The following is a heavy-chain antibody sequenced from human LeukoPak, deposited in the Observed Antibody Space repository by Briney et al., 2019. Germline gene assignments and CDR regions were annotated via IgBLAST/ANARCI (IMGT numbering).Heavy chain of an antibody. D-gene: IGHD3-22*01. Sequence: SETLSLTCTVSGGSICSYYWTWIRQPPGKGLGLSGDIYYSGTTNYNPSLKSRVTISVDTSRNQFSLKLSSVTAADTAVYYCARQVPYYYDNSGYSRAFDLWGQGTMVTVSS. V-gene: IGHV4-59*08. CDR2: IYYSGTT. J-gene: IGHJ3*01. CDR1: GGSICSYY. CDR3: ARQVPYYYDNSGYSRAFDL.